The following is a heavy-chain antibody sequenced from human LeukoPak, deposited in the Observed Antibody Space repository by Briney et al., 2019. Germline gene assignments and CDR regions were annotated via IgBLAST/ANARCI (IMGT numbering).Heavy chain of an antibody. V-gene: IGHV3-30*02. Sequence: PGASLRLSCAASGFGFSSYAMHWVRQAPGKGLEWVAFIRHDGSHHYHGDSVKGRFTISRDNSKNTLYLEMTSLRPEDAAVYYCAKVRLLGALDDAFDVWGQGTMVTV. CDR3: AKVRLLGALDDAFDV. D-gene: IGHD3-16*01. CDR1: GFGFSSYA. CDR2: IRHDGSHH. J-gene: IGHJ3*01.